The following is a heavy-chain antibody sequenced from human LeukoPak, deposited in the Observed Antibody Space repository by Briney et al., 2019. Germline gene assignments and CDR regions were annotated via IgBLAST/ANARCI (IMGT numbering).Heavy chain of an antibody. Sequence: PGGSLRLSCAASGFTFSDYYMSWIRQAPGKGLEWVSYISSSGSTIYYADSVEGRFTISRDNAKNSLYLQMNSLRAEDTAVYYCAKARRDYYYYYMDVWGKGTTVTVSS. J-gene: IGHJ6*03. CDR3: AKARRDYYYYYMDV. CDR2: ISSSGSTI. CDR1: GFTFSDYY. D-gene: IGHD6-6*01. V-gene: IGHV3-11*01.